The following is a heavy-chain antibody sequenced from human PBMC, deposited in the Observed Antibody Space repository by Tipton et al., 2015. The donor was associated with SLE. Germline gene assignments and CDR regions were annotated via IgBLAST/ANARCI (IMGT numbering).Heavy chain of an antibody. CDR3: ARTLGAIAHTVYDAFDI. Sequence: TLSLTCTVSGDSITNHYWNWIRQPPGKGREWIGYIHYSGTTHDNPSLKSRVTMSVDMSKNQFSLRLTSVTAADTAVYYCARTLGAIAHTVYDAFDIWGQGKMVTVSS. D-gene: IGHD1-26*01. V-gene: IGHV4-59*11. CDR1: GDSITNHY. CDR2: IHYSGTT. J-gene: IGHJ3*02.